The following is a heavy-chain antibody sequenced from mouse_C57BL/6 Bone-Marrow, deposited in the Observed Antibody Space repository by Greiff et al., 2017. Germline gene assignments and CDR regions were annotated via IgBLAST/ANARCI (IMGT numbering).Heavy chain of an antibody. Sequence: VQLQQSGAELARPGASVKLSCKASGYTFTSYGISWVKQRTGQGLEWIGEIYPRSGNTYYNEKFKGKATLTADKSSSKAYMGLRGLTSEDSAVYFCARGKDYYDYLAWFAYWGQGTLVTVSA. CDR2: IYPRSGNT. CDR1: GYTFTSYG. J-gene: IGHJ3*01. D-gene: IGHD2-4*01. V-gene: IGHV1-81*01. CDR3: ARGKDYYDYLAWFAY.